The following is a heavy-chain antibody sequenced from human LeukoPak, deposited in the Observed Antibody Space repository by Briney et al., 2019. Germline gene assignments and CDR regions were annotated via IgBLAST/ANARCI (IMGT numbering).Heavy chain of an antibody. Sequence: SETLSLTCTVSGGSISSGDYYWGWIRQPPGKGLEWIGYIYYSGSTYYNPSLKSRVTISVDTSKNQFSLKLSSVTAADTAVYYCARGWVNYSTFDYWGQGTLVTVSS. J-gene: IGHJ4*02. D-gene: IGHD2-15*01. CDR2: IYYSGST. CDR3: ARGWVNYSTFDY. CDR1: GGSISSGDYY. V-gene: IGHV4-30-4*01.